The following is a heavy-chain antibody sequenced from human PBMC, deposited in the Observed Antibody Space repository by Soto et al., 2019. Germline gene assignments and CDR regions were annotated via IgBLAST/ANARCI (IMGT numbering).Heavy chain of an antibody. V-gene: IGHV4-31*03. CDR3: ARVLGCSSTCCQNWFDS. D-gene: IGHD2-2*01. J-gene: IGHJ5*01. CDR2: IYYSGST. Sequence: QVQLQESGPGLVKPSQTLSLTCTVSGGSISSGGYYWSWIRQHPGKGLEWIGYIYYSGSTYYNPSLKSRVTISVDTSKNQFSLKLSSVTAADTAVYYCARVLGCSSTCCQNWFDSWGQGTLVTVSS. CDR1: GGSISSGGYY.